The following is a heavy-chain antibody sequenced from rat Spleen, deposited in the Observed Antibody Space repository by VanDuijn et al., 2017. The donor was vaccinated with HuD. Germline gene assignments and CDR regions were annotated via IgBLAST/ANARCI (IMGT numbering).Heavy chain of an antibody. CDR2: IIYDGSRT. CDR3: TTWDYYDNRFDY. Sequence: EVQLVESGGGLVQPGRSLKLSCEASGFTFSDYNMAWVRQTPKKGLEWVATIIYDGSRTYYRDSVKGRFTISRDNAKSTLHLQMDSLRSEDTATYYCTTWDYYDNRFDYWGQGVMVTVSS. D-gene: IGHD1-6*01. CDR1: GFTFSDYN. V-gene: IGHV5S10*01. J-gene: IGHJ2*01.